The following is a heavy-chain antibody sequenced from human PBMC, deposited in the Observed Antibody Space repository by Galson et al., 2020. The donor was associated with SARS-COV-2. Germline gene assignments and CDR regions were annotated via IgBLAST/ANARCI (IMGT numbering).Heavy chain of an antibody. J-gene: IGHJ4*02. CDR1: GFTFINAW. D-gene: IGHD6-19*01. V-gene: IGHV3-15*01. CDR2: IKSKTDGGSI. CDR3: VTWDTSVSYEVDF. Sequence: GESLKISCAASGFTFINAWMSWVRQAPGKGLEWVGRIKSKTDGGSIEYAEPMKGRFTISRDDSRNTLYLQIDSLKTEDTAVYYCVTWDTSVSYEVDFWGQGTLVTVSS.